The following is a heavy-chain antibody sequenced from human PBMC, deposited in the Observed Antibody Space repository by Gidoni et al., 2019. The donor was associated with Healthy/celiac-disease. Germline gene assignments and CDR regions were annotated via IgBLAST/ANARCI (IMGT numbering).Heavy chain of an antibody. Sequence: EVQLVESGGGLIQPGGSLRLSCAASGFTVSSNYMSWVRQAPGKGLEWVSVIYSGGSTYYADSVKGRFTISRDNSKNTLYLQMNSLRAEDTAVYYCARVIDYYDSSGFDYWGQGTLVTVSS. D-gene: IGHD3-22*01. V-gene: IGHV3-53*01. CDR2: IYSGGST. J-gene: IGHJ4*02. CDR3: ARVIDYYDSSGFDY. CDR1: GFTVSSNY.